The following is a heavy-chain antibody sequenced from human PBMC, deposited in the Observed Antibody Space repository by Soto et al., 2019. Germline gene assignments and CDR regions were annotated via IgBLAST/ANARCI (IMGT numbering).Heavy chain of an antibody. V-gene: IGHV1-46*03. CDR3: ARDQRLHALVWWLDP. J-gene: IGHJ5*02. CDR2: IYPGGVNI. Sequence: ASVKVSCKAIGYSFTSHYMHWVRQAPGQGLEWMGTIYPGGVNIAYEQEFKGRVTMTKETSTSTVYMELNSLTSDDTAVYYCARDQRLHALVWWLDPWGTGTLVPVSS. CDR1: GYSFTSHY. D-gene: IGHD2-21*01.